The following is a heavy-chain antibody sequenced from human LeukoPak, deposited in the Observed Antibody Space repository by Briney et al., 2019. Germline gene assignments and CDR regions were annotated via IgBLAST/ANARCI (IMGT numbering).Heavy chain of an antibody. D-gene: IGHD5-18*01. CDR3: ARGRGHSYGQYYFNY. V-gene: IGHV4-59*01. J-gene: IGHJ4*02. Sequence: SETLSLTCTVSGASISSSSWSWIRQPPGKGLEWIGYIHYSGNTNYNPSLKSRVTISVDTTKNQFFLNLSSVTAADTAVYYCARGRGHSYGQYYFNYWGQGTLVTVSS. CDR1: GASISSSS. CDR2: IHYSGNT.